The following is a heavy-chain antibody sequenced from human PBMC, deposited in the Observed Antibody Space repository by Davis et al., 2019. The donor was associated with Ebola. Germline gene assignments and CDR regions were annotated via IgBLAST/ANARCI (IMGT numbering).Heavy chain of an antibody. CDR2: INPNSGGT. Sequence: AASVKVSCKASGYTFTGYYMHWVRQAPGQGLEWMGRINPNSGGTNYAQKFQGRVTMTRDTSISTAYMELSRLRSDDTAVYYCARGKYCSSTSCPGAFDIWGQGTMVTVSS. CDR1: GYTFTGYY. V-gene: IGHV1-2*06. CDR3: ARGKYCSSTSCPGAFDI. J-gene: IGHJ3*02. D-gene: IGHD2-2*01.